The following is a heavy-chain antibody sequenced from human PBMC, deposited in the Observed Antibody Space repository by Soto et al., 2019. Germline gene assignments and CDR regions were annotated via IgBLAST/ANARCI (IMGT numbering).Heavy chain of an antibody. CDR3: VWGDYSGSYPQPFDY. CDR1: GGSISSSSYY. V-gene: IGHV4-39*01. Sequence: QLQLQESGPGLVKPSETLSLTCTVSGGSISSSSYYWGWIRQPPGKGLEWIGRIYYSGSTYYNPSLKSRVTISVDTSKNQFSLKLSSVTAADTAVYYCVWGDYSGSYPQPFDYWGQGTLVTVSS. CDR2: IYYSGST. J-gene: IGHJ4*02. D-gene: IGHD1-26*01.